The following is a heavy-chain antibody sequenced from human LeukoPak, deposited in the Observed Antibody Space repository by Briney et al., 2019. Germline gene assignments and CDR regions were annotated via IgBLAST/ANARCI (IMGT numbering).Heavy chain of an antibody. J-gene: IGHJ4*02. Sequence: GSLRLSCAASGFTFSRYAMSWVRQPPGKGLEWIGEINHSGSTKYNPSLKSRVTISEDTSKHQFSLKLSSVTAADTAVYYCARGQYSSSPVFDFWGQGTLVTVSS. CDR3: ARGQYSSSPVFDF. D-gene: IGHD6-6*01. CDR1: GFTFSRYA. V-gene: IGHV4-34*01. CDR2: INHSGST.